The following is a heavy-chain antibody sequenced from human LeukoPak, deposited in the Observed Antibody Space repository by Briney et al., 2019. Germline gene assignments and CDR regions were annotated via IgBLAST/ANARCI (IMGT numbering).Heavy chain of an antibody. J-gene: IGHJ5*02. CDR2: IRYDGSNK. Sequence: GGSLRLSCAASGFTFSSYSMNWVRQAPGKGLEWVAFIRYDGSNKYYADSVKGRFTISRDNSKNTLYLQMNSLRAEDTAVYYCAKDGGSSSPNWFDPWGQGTLVTVSS. D-gene: IGHD6-13*01. V-gene: IGHV3-30*02. CDR1: GFTFSSYS. CDR3: AKDGGSSSPNWFDP.